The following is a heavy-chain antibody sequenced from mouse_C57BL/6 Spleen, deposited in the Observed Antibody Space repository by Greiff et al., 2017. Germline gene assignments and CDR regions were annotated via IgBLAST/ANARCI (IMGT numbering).Heavy chain of an antibody. CDR1: GYTFTGYW. V-gene: IGHV1-9*01. Sequence: SGAERRMPGASVKLSCKATGYTFTGYWIEWVKQRPGHGLEWIGEILPGSGSTNYNEKFKGKATFTADTSSNTAYMQLSSPTTEDSAIYYCARYYYGSSYVYYYAMDYWGQGTSVTVSS. D-gene: IGHD1-1*01. CDR2: ILPGSGST. CDR3: ARYYYGSSYVYYYAMDY. J-gene: IGHJ4*01.